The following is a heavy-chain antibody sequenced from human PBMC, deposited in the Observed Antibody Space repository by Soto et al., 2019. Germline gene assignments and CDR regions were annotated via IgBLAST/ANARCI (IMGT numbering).Heavy chain of an antibody. CDR1: GYTFTSYG. CDR3: AFTRYSSSWSNPRGDY. CDR2: ISAYNGNT. D-gene: IGHD6-13*01. J-gene: IGHJ4*02. V-gene: IGHV1-18*01. Sequence: QVQLVQSGAEVKKPGASVKVSCKASGYTFTSYGISWVRQAPGQGLEWMGWISAYNGNTNYAQKLQGRVTMTTDTSTSTAYMELRSLRADDTAVYYCAFTRYSSSWSNPRGDYWGQGTLVTVSS.